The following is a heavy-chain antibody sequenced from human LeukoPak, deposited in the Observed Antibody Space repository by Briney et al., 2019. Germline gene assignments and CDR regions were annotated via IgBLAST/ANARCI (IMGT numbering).Heavy chain of an antibody. Sequence: SETLSLTCTVSGGSISSSNYYWSWIRQPPGKGLEWIGYIYYSGSTNYNPSLKSRVTISVDTSKNQFSLKLSSVTAADTAVYYCARTGSVVVVAGDLNWFDPWGQGTLVTVSS. CDR2: IYYSGST. V-gene: IGHV4-61*01. CDR1: GGSISSSNYY. D-gene: IGHD2-15*01. CDR3: ARTGSVVVVAGDLNWFDP. J-gene: IGHJ5*02.